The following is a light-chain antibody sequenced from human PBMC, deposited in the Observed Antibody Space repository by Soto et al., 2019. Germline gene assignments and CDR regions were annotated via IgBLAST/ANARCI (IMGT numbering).Light chain of an antibody. CDR3: QQSYTSPFT. CDR2: AAS. Sequence: DIQMTQSPSSLSSSVGDRVTITCRASQSISNYLNWYQQKPGKAPNLLIYAASRLQSGVPSRFSGSGSGTDFTLTISSLQPEDFATYYCQQSYTSPFTFGPGTKVDIK. V-gene: IGKV1-39*01. J-gene: IGKJ3*01. CDR1: QSISNY.